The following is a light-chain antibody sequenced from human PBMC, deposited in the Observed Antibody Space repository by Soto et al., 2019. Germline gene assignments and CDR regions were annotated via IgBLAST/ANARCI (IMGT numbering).Light chain of an antibody. CDR1: SSDVGSYNL. CDR2: EGS. CDR3: CSYAGSVV. Sequence: QPVLTQPASVSGSPGQSITISCTGTSSDVGSYNLVSWYQQHPGKAPKLMIYEGSKRPSGVSNRFSGSKSGNTASPTISGLQAEDEADYYCCSYAGSVVFGGGTKLTVL. J-gene: IGLJ2*01. V-gene: IGLV2-23*01.